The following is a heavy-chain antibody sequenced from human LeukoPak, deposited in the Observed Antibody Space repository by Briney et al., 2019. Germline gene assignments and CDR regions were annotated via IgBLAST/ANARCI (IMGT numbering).Heavy chain of an antibody. D-gene: IGHD2-15*01. CDR1: GGSINSGDYY. J-gene: IGHJ6*02. V-gene: IGHV4-30-4*01. CDR2: IYYSGST. Sequence: SQTLSLTCTVSGGSINSGDYYWSWIRQPPGKGLEWIGYIYYSGSTYYNPSLKSRVTISVDTSKNQFSLKLSSVTAADTAVYYCARVRCSGGSCYSPGYYYGMDVWGQGTTVTVS. CDR3: ARVRCSGGSCYSPGYYYGMDV.